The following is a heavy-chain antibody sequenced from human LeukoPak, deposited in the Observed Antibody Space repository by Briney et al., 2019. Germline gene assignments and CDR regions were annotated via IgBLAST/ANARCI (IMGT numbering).Heavy chain of an antibody. CDR3: ARGTETTAGADAFDI. Sequence: AASVKVSCKASGGTFSSYAISWVRQAPGQGLEWMGRIIPILGIANYAQKFQCRVTITADKSTSTAYMELSSLRSEDTAVYYCARGTETTAGADAFDIWGQGTMVTVSS. D-gene: IGHD4-17*01. CDR1: GGTFSSYA. CDR2: IIPILGIA. J-gene: IGHJ3*02. V-gene: IGHV1-69*04.